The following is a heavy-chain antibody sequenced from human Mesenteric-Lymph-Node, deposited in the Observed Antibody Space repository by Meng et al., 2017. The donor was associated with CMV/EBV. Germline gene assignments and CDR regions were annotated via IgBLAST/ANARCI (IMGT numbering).Heavy chain of an antibody. J-gene: IGHJ4*02. D-gene: IGHD1-7*01. Sequence: ASVKVSCKASGYTFTSYDINWVRQATGQGLEWMGWINPNSGGTNYAQKFQGRVTMTRDTSISTAYMELSRLRSDDTAVYYCARDRITGITSHDYWGQGTLVTVSS. CDR1: GYTFTSYD. V-gene: IGHV1-2*02. CDR2: INPNSGGT. CDR3: ARDRITGITSHDY.